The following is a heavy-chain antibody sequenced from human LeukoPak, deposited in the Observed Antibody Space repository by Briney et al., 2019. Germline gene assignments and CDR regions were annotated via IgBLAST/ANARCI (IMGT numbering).Heavy chain of an antibody. V-gene: IGHV4-38-2*02. D-gene: IGHD4-11*01. J-gene: IGHJ4*02. Sequence: SETLSLTCAVSGASISSRNYWGWIRQPPGKGLEWIGTFSNGATSYTPSPKSRVTISIDTSRNEFSLKLSSVTAADTAVYYCARDSNSRRFGYWGQGTLVAVSS. CDR3: ARDSNSRRFGY. CDR1: GASISSRNY. CDR2: FSNGAT.